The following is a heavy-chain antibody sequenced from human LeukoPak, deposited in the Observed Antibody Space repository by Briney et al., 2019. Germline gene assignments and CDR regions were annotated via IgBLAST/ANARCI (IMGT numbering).Heavy chain of an antibody. J-gene: IGHJ5*02. CDR1: GGSISSSSYY. CDR2: IYYSGST. D-gene: IGHD6-13*01. V-gene: IGHV4-39*07. Sequence: SETLSLTCTVSGGSISSSSYYWGWIRQPPGKGLEWIGSIYYSGSTYYNPSLKSRVTISVDTSKNQFSLKLSSVTAADTAVYYCARRANGSSSWYYWFDPWGQGTLVTVSS. CDR3: ARRANGSSSWYYWFDP.